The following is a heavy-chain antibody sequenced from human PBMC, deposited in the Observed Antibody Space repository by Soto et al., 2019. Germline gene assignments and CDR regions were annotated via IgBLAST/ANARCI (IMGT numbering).Heavy chain of an antibody. J-gene: IGHJ3*02. D-gene: IGHD3-22*01. V-gene: IGHV1-69*13. Sequence: SVKFSCKASGGTFSSYAISWVRQAPGQGLEWMGGIIPIFGTANYAQKFQGRVTITADESTRTAYMELSSLRSEDTAVYYCARDYYYDSSGSDSNNAFDIWGQGTMVTVSS. CDR1: GGTFSSYA. CDR3: ARDYYYDSSGSDSNNAFDI. CDR2: IIPIFGTA.